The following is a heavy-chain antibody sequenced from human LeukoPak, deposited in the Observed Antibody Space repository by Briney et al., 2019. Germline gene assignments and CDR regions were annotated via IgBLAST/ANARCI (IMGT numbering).Heavy chain of an antibody. V-gene: IGHV4-34*01. D-gene: IGHD5-18*01. Sequence: ASETLSLTCAVYGGSFSGYYWSWIRQPPGKGLEWIGEINHSGSTNYNPSLKSRVTISVDTSKNQFSLKLSSVTAADTAVYYCARGLRIQLWTFYYYYYGMDVWGQGTTVTVSS. J-gene: IGHJ6*02. CDR2: INHSGST. CDR3: ARGLRIQLWTFYYYYYGMDV. CDR1: GGSFSGYY.